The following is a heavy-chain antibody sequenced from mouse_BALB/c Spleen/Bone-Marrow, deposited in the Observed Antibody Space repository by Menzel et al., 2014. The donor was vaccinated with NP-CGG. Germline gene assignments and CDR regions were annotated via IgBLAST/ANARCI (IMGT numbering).Heavy chain of an antibody. V-gene: IGHV2-9*02. CDR2: IWAGGST. CDR3: ARDRDYGNYGWFAY. D-gene: IGHD2-1*01. Sequence: VKLVESGPGLVAPSQRLSIPCTVSGFSLTSYGVHWVRQPPGKGLEWLGVIWAGGSTNYNSALMSRLSISKDNSKSQVFLKMNSLQTDDTAMYYCARDRDYGNYGWFAYWGQGTLVTVSA. CDR1: GFSLTSYG. J-gene: IGHJ3*01.